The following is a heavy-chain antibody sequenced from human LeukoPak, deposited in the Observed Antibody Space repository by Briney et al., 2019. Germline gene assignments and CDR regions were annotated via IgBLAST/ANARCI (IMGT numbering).Heavy chain of an antibody. D-gene: IGHD2-15*01. Sequence: ASVKVSCKASGYTFTSYDINWVRQATGQGLEWMGWMNPNSGNTGYAQKFQGRVIMTRNTSISTAYMELSSLRSEDTAVYYCARGNFYCSGGSCYRGPYNWFDPWGQGTLVTVSS. CDR3: ARGNFYCSGGSCYRGPYNWFDP. CDR2: MNPNSGNT. J-gene: IGHJ5*02. V-gene: IGHV1-8*01. CDR1: GYTFTSYD.